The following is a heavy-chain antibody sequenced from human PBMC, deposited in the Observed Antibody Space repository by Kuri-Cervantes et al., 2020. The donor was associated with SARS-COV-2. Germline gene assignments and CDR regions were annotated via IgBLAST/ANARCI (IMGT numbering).Heavy chain of an antibody. CDR3: ARDGQWLEPGYYFDY. CDR1: GFTFSGHW. J-gene: IGHJ4*02. Sequence: GESLKISCAASGFTFSGHWIHWVRQAPGKGLEWVAVISYDGSNKYYADSVKGRFTISRDNSKNTLYLQMNSLRAEDTAVYYCARDGQWLEPGYYFDYWGQGTLVTVSS. V-gene: IGHV3-30-3*01. CDR2: ISYDGSNK. D-gene: IGHD6-19*01.